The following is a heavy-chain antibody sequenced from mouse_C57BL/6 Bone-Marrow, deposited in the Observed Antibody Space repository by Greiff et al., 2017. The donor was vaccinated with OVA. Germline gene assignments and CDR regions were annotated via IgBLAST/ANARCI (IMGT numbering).Heavy chain of an antibody. CDR2: FHPYNDDT. CDR1: GYTFTTYP. Sequence: QVQLQLSGAELVKPGASVKMSCKASGYTFTTYPIEWMKQNHGKSLEWIGNFHPYNDDTKYNEKFKGKATLTVEKSSSTVYLELSRLTSDDSAVYYGARPGDYDGDWFAYWGQGTLVTVSA. J-gene: IGHJ3*01. D-gene: IGHD2-4*01. V-gene: IGHV1-47*01. CDR3: ARPGDYDGDWFAY.